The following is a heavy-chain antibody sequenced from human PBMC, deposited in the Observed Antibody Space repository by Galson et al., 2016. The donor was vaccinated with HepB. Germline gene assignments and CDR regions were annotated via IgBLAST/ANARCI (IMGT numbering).Heavy chain of an antibody. CDR3: AGCSGGSCYSVGWYFDL. CDR2: IGGSGSTK. Sequence: SLRLSCAASGFTFSSYSMNWVRQAPGKGLEWVSYIGGSGSTKYYADSVKGRFTISRDNAKNSLYLQMSSLRDEDTAVYYCAGCSGGSCYSVGWYFDLWGRGTLVTVSS. CDR1: GFTFSSYS. D-gene: IGHD2-15*01. V-gene: IGHV3-48*02. J-gene: IGHJ2*01.